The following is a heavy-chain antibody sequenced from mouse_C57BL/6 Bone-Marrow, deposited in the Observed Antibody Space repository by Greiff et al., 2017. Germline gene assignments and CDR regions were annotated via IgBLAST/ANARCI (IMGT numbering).Heavy chain of an antibody. CDR3: ARINDYGGFAY. D-gene: IGHD2-4*01. Sequence: QVTLKECGPGILQPSPTLSLTCSFSGFSLSTFGMGVGWIRQPSGKGLEWLAHIWWDDDKYYNPALKSRLTISKATSTTHVFLKIANGDTADTATYYCARINDYGGFAYWGQGTVVTVSA. CDR1: GFSLSTFGMG. J-gene: IGHJ3*01. V-gene: IGHV8-8*01. CDR2: IWWDDDK.